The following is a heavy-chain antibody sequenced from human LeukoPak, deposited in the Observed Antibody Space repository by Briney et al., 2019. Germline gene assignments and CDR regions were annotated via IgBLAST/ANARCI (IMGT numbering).Heavy chain of an antibody. D-gene: IGHD3-3*01. Sequence: PGGSLRLSCAASGFTFDDYAMHWVRQAPGKGLEWVSGISWNSGSIGYADSVKGRFTISRDNAKNTVYLQMTSLRAEDTAIYYCAKEGGDLWSGHYYYYMDVWGKGTTVTVSS. CDR2: ISWNSGSI. J-gene: IGHJ6*03. CDR1: GFTFDDYA. V-gene: IGHV3-9*01. CDR3: AKEGGDLWSGHYYYYMDV.